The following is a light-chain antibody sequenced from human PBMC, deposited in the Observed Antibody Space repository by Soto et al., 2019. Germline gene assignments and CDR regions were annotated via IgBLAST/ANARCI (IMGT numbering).Light chain of an antibody. CDR2: AAS. CDR1: QAISTS. CDR3: RQRNSYPLT. V-gene: IGKV1-9*01. J-gene: IGKJ5*01. Sequence: DIQLTQSQSFVSASIGDRATIICRASQAISTSLAWYQQSPAKAPKLLIYAASTSHTGAPSRLCGGGSGTEFTITTSGLLQEDFATYYCRQRNSYPLTFGQGTRLDIK.